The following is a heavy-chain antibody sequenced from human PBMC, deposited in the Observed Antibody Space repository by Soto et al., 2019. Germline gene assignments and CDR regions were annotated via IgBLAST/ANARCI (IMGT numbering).Heavy chain of an antibody. CDR3: ASTKDYSSSLDY. CDR2: VYYSGRT. CDR1: GGSISSGGYY. J-gene: IGHJ4*02. V-gene: IGHV4-31*03. Sequence: NPSETLSLTCTVSGGSISSGGYYWSWIRQHPGKGLEWIGCVYYSGRTYYNPSLKSRITISVDTSKKYFFLKLSSVTAADTAVYYCASTKDYSSSLDYWGQGVLVTVSS. D-gene: IGHD6-6*01.